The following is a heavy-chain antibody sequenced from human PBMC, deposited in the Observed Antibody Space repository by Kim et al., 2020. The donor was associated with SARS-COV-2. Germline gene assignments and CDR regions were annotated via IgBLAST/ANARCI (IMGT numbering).Heavy chain of an antibody. CDR2: ISYDGSNK. CDR3: AKDPNYYGSGSYSAYYYYYGMDV. CDR1: GFTFSSYG. Sequence: GGSLRLSCAASGFTFSSYGMHWVRQAPGKGLEWVAVISYDGSNKYYADSVKGRFTISRDNSKNTLYLQINSLRAEDTAVYYCAKDPNYYGSGSYSAYYYYYGMDVWGQGTTVTVSS. J-gene: IGHJ6*02. V-gene: IGHV3-30*18. D-gene: IGHD3-10*01.